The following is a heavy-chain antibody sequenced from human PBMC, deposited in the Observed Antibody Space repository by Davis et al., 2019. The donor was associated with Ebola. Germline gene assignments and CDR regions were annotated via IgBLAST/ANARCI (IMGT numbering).Heavy chain of an antibody. CDR3: AKVRSGSSPFDY. V-gene: IGHV3-23*01. Sequence: PGGSLRLSCVASGFTFGSYAMSWVRQAPGKGLEWVSSISGSGGTTYYADSVKGRFSMSRDNSKNTLYLQMNSLRADDTAVYYCAKVRSGSSPFDYWGQGTLVTVSS. CDR1: GFTFGSYA. CDR2: ISGSGGTT. J-gene: IGHJ4*02. D-gene: IGHD6-13*01.